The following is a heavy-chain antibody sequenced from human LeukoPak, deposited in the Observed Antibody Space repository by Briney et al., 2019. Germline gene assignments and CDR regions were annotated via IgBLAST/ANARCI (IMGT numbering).Heavy chain of an antibody. D-gene: IGHD3-10*01. CDR2: TRNKANSFST. CDR1: GFTFSDHF. CDR3: ARSVRGVIN. V-gene: IGHV3-72*01. Sequence: GGSLRLSCAASGFTFSDHFMDWVRQAPGKGLEWVGRTRNKANSFSTEYAASVKGRFTISRDNAKNSLYLQMNSLRAEDTAVYCCARSVRGVINWGQGTLVTVSS. J-gene: IGHJ4*02.